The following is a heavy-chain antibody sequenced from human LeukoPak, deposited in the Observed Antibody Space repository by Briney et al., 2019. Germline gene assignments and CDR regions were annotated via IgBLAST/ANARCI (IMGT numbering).Heavy chain of an antibody. CDR1: GFTFSSYFW. D-gene: IGHD4-23*01. V-gene: IGHV3-74*01. CDR2: IKSDGSSS. CDR3: VRDLDLGGYSSFEY. Sequence: PGGSLRLSCAASGFTFSSYFWMHWVRQARGKGLVWVSRIKSDGSSSTYADSVKGRITISRDNAKNSLYLQMNTLRAEDTAVYYCVRDLDLGGYSSFEYWGQGTLVTVSS. J-gene: IGHJ4*02.